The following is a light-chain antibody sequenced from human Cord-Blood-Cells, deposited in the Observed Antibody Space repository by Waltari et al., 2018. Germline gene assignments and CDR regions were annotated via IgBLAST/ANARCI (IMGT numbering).Light chain of an antibody. V-gene: IGKV1-8*01. CDR3: QQYYSYPQLT. Sequence: ALRLTHPPSSSSPSTEARGALTCRASQGISSYLAWYQQKPWKAPKLLIYGASTLQSGVPSRFSGSGSGTDFTLTISCLQSEDFATYYCQQYYSYPQLTFGGGTKVEIK. J-gene: IGKJ4*01. CDR2: GAS. CDR1: QGISSY.